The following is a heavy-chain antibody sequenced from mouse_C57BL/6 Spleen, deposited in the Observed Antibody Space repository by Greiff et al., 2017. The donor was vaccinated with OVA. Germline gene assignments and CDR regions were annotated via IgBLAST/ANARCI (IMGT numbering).Heavy chain of an antibody. J-gene: IGHJ2*01. V-gene: IGHV1-15*01. CDR1: GYTFTDYE. Sequence: QVQLQQSGAELVRPGASVTLSCKASGYTFTDYEMHWVKQTPVHGLEWIGAIDPETGGTAYNQKFKGKAILTADKSSSTAYMELRSLTSEDSAVYYCTPYGDYPHFDARGQGTTLTVSS. CDR3: TPYGDYPHFDA. D-gene: IGHD2-13*01. CDR2: IDPETGGT.